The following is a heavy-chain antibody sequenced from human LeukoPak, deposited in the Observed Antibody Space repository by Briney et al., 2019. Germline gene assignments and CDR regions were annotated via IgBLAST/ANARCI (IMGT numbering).Heavy chain of an antibody. D-gene: IGHD3-22*01. J-gene: IGHJ4*02. Sequence: SQTLALTCNVSGGSFSRGGYYWTWIRQQPGKGLEWIVYIYYSGNTYYNPSLKSRVTISVDTSKNQFSLNVSSVTAADTAVYYRARTYYYDSSGYYQIGYWGQGTLVTVSS. CDR3: ARTYYYDSSGYYQIGY. V-gene: IGHV4-31*03. CDR1: GGSFSRGGYY. CDR2: IYYSGNT.